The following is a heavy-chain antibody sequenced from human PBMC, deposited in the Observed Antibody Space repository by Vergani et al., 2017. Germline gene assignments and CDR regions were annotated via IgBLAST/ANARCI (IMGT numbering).Heavy chain of an antibody. CDR3: ARVGGDYTLYYYYYYMDV. V-gene: IGHV4-38-2*02. CDR1: GYSISSGYY. D-gene: IGHD4-17*01. J-gene: IGHJ6*03. CDR2: IYHSGST. Sequence: QVQLQESGPGLVKPSETLSLTCTVSGYSISSGYYWGWIRQPPGKGLEWIGSIYHSGSTNYNPSLKSRVTISVDTSKNQFSLKLSSVTAADTAVYYCARVGGDYTLYYYYYYMDVWGKGTTVTVSS.